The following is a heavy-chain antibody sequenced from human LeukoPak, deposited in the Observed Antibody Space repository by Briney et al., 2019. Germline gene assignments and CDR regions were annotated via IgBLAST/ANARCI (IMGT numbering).Heavy chain of an antibody. J-gene: IGHJ3*02. CDR1: GFTFSSYG. Sequence: PGGSLRLSCAASGFTFSSYGMHWVRQAPGKGLEWVAFIRYDGSNKYYADSVKGRFTISRDNSKNTLYLQMNSLRAEDTALYFCARERHYYDSSGNDAFDIWGQGTMVTVSS. V-gene: IGHV3-30*02. D-gene: IGHD3-22*01. CDR2: IRYDGSNK. CDR3: ARERHYYDSSGNDAFDI.